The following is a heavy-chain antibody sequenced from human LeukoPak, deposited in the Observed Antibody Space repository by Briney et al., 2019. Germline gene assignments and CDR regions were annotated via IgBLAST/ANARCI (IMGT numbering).Heavy chain of an antibody. D-gene: IGHD3-3*01. CDR1: GFTFSSYA. CDR2: ISYDGSNK. J-gene: IGHJ4*02. Sequence: PGGSLRLSCAASGFTFSSYAMHWVRQAPGKGLEWVAVISYDGSNKYYADSVKGRFTISRDNSKNTLYLQMNSLRTEDTAVYYCAGVRGVEWSDFDYWGQGTLVTVSS. CDR3: AGVRGVEWSDFDY. V-gene: IGHV3-30-3*01.